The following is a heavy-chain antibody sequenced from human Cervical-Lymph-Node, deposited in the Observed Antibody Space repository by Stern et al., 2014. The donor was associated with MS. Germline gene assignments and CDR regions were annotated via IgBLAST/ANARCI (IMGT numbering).Heavy chain of an antibody. D-gene: IGHD3-3*01. V-gene: IGHV3-11*01. Sequence: VQLVESGGGLVKPGGSLRLSCAASGFTFSDYYMSWIRQAPGKGLEWVSYISSSGSTIYYADSVKGRFTISRDNAKNSLYLQMNSLRAEDTAVYYCARATIFGVVITRYYYYGMDVWGQGTTVTVSS. CDR2: ISSSGSTI. CDR3: ARATIFGVVITRYYYYGMDV. J-gene: IGHJ6*02. CDR1: GFTFSDYY.